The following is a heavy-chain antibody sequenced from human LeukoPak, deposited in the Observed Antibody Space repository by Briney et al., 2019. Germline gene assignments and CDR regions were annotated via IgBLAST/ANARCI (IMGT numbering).Heavy chain of an antibody. CDR1: GYTFTSYG. D-gene: IGHD1-26*01. J-gene: IGHJ6*02. CDR3: ARERKWELLLTYYYYGMDV. V-gene: IGHV1-18*01. CDR2: ISAYNGNA. Sequence: ASVKVSCKASGYTFTSYGISWVRQAPGQGLEWMGWISAYNGNANYAQKLQGRVTMTTDTSTSTAYMELRSLRSDDTAVYYCARERKWELLLTYYYYGMDVWGQGTTVTVSS.